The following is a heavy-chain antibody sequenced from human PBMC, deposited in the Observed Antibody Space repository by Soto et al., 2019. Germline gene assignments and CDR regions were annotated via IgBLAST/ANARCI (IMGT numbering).Heavy chain of an antibody. CDR3: ARSSVVVTALDY. V-gene: IGHV1-3*05. CDR2: ITAGNGNT. Sequence: QVQLVQSGAEEKKPGASVKVSCKASGYTFTSYAMHWVRQAPGQRLEWMGWITAGNGNTKYSQKFQGRVTITRDKSASTAYMELSSRRSEDTAVYYCARSSVVVTALDYWGQGTLVTVSS. D-gene: IGHD2-21*02. J-gene: IGHJ4*02. CDR1: GYTFTSYA.